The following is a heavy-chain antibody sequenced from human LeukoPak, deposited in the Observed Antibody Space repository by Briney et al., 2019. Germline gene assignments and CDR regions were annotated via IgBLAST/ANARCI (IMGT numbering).Heavy chain of an antibody. V-gene: IGHV4-59*01. CDR3: ARTSSVLTATLYYYYYMDV. D-gene: IGHD6-19*01. Sequence: SETLSLTCTVSGGSISTYYWSWVRQSPGKGLEWIGHIDYSGSTNYNPSLESRVAMSVDTSKKQFSLKLSSVTAADTAVYYCARTSSVLTATLYYYYYMDVWGKGTTVTISS. CDR2: IDYSGST. J-gene: IGHJ6*03. CDR1: GGSISTYY.